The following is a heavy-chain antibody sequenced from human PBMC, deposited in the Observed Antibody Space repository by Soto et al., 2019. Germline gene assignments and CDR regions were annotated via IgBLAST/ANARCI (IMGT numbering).Heavy chain of an antibody. D-gene: IGHD3-16*01. CDR3: AREVERGIWIDY. V-gene: IGHV3-48*03. CDR2: ISTSGSTI. J-gene: IGHJ4*02. CDR1: GFTFSSYE. Sequence: EVQLVESGGGLVQPGGSLRLSCAASGFTFSSYEMNWVRQAPGKGPEWVAYISTSGSTIYYADSLKGRFTISRDNAKNSLNVQIDSLSAEDTAIYYCAREVERGIWIDYWGQATLLTVSS.